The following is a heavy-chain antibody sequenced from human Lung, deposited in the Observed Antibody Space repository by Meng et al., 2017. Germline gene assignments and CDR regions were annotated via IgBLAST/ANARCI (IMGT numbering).Heavy chain of an antibody. CDR1: GFTFSSYS. J-gene: IGHJ4*02. Sequence: EVQLVESGGGLVQTGGPLRLSCAASGFTFSSYSMNWVRQALGKGLEWVSSISSSSTYADSVKGRFTISRDNAKNSVYLQMNRLRAENTAVYYCARGRVVVAATPSDYWCQGTLVTVSS. CDR3: ARGRVVVAATPSDY. V-gene: IGHV3-21*01. CDR2: ISSSST. D-gene: IGHD2-15*01.